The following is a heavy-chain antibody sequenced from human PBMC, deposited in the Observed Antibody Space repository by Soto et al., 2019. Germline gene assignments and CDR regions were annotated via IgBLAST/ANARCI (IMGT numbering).Heavy chain of an antibody. J-gene: IGHJ6*02. CDR2: IYYSGST. CDR1: GGSISSGGYY. V-gene: IGHV4-31*03. CDR3: GWVGKYGNYYGSGRDVLQV. Sequence: SETLSLTCTVSGGSISSGGYYWSWIRQHPGKGLEWIGYIYYSGSTYYNPSLKSRVTISVDTSKNQFSLKLSSVTAADTAVYFCGWVGKYGNYYGSGRDVLQVWGQGPT. D-gene: IGHD3-10*01.